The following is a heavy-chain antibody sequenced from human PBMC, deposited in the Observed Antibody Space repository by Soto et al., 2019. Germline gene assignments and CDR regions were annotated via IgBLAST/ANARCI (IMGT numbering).Heavy chain of an antibody. CDR3: ATGRLRGYSYGFYGMDV. CDR1: GGTFSSYA. V-gene: IGHV1-69*01. J-gene: IGHJ6*02. CDR2: LIPIFGTA. D-gene: IGHD5-18*01. Sequence: QVQLVQSGAEVKKPGSSVKVSCKASGGTFSSYAISWVRQAPGQGLEWMGGLIPIFGTANYAQKFQGRVTITADESTSTAYMELSSLRSEDTAVYYCATGRLRGYSYGFYGMDVWGQGTTVTVSS.